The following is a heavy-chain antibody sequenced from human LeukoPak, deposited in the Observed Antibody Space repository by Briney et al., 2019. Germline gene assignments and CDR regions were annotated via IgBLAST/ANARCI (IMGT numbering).Heavy chain of an antibody. CDR2: IYYSGST. CDR1: GGSINSFY. V-gene: IGHV4-59*08. CDR3: VYDSSGYYYNFDY. J-gene: IGHJ4*02. D-gene: IGHD3-22*01. Sequence: PSETLSLTCTVSGGSINSFYWSWIRQPPGKGLEWIGYIYYSGSTNYNPSLKSRVTISVDTSKNHLSLKLTSVTAADTAMYYCVYDSSGYYYNFDYWGQGILVTVSS.